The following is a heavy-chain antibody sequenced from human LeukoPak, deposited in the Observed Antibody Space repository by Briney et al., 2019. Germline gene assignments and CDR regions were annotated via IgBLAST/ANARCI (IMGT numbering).Heavy chain of an antibody. D-gene: IGHD6-19*01. Sequence: GGSLRLSCAASGFTFDDYTMSWVRQAPGKGLEWVAKMKEDGSDIHYVDSMRGRFSISRDNAKDSLYLQMNSLRVDDTAVYYCARGGAVAGRFDPWGQGTQVTVSS. CDR3: ARGGAVAGRFDP. J-gene: IGHJ5*02. V-gene: IGHV3-7*01. CDR1: GFTFDDYT. CDR2: MKEDGSDI.